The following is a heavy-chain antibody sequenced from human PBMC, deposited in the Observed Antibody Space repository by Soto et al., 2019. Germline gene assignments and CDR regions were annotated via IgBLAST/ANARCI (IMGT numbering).Heavy chain of an antibody. Sequence: SETLSLTCTVSGGSISSSSYYWGWIRQPPGKGLEWIGSIYYSGSTYYNPSLKSRVTISVDTSKNQFSLKLSSVTAADTAVYYCARGDYGDFYYYYYMDVWGKGTTVTVSS. J-gene: IGHJ6*03. CDR3: ARGDYGDFYYYYYMDV. V-gene: IGHV4-39*01. D-gene: IGHD4-17*01. CDR1: GGSISSSSYY. CDR2: IYYSGST.